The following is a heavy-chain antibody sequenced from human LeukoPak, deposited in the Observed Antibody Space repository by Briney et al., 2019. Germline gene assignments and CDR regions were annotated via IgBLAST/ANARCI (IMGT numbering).Heavy chain of an antibody. J-gene: IGHJ4*02. D-gene: IGHD6-19*01. CDR3: AKRSVAGKKAFDY. CDR1: GFTFSSYA. CDR2: ITGTSGIT. V-gene: IGHV3-23*01. Sequence: GGSRRLSCAASGFTFSSYAMSWVRQAPGKGLEWVSTITGTSGITYYADSVKGRFTISRDNSKNTLYLQMNSLRAEDTAVYYCAKRSVAGKKAFDYWGQGTLVTVSS.